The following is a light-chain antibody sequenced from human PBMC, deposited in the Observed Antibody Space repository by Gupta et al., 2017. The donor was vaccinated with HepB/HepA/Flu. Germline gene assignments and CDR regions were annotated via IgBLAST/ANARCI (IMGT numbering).Light chain of an antibody. J-gene: IGKJ3*01. CDR2: KAS. CDR1: QSISSW. Sequence: DIQLTQSPSTLSASVGDRVTLTCRASQSISSWLAWYQQKPGKAPRLLIYKASSMASGVPSRFSGSGSGTEFTLTISSLQPEDFAVYYCQQCKTWSSTFGHGTKVEIK. V-gene: IGKV1-5*03. CDR3: QQCKTWSST.